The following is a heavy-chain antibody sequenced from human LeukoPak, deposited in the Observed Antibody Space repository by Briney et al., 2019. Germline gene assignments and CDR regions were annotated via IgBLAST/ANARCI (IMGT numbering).Heavy chain of an antibody. D-gene: IGHD3-22*01. CDR2: MNPNSGNT. V-gene: IGHV1-8*01. J-gene: IGHJ4*02. CDR1: GYTFTSYD. Sequence: GASVKVSCKASGYTFTSYDINWVRQATGQGLEWMGWMNPNSGNTGYAQKFQGRVTMTRNTSISTAYMELSSLRSEDTAVYYCARVGHYYVSSGYYHVFDYWGQGTLVTVSS. CDR3: ARVGHYYVSSGYYHVFDY.